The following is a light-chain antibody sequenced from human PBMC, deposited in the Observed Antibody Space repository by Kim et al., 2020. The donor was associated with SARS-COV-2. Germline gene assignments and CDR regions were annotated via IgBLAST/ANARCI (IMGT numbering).Light chain of an antibody. Sequence: SSELTQDPAVSVALGQTVRITCQGDSLRSYYATWYQQKPGQAPIVVIYGKNNRPSGIPDRFSCSSSGNTASLTITGTQAGDEADYYCNSRGHNDNVGFGG. CDR1: SLRSYY. CDR2: GKN. CDR3: NSRGHNDNVG. V-gene: IGLV3-19*01. J-gene: IGLJ2*01.